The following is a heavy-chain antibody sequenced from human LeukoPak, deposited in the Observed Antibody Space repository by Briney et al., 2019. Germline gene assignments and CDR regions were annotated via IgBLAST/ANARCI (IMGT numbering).Heavy chain of an antibody. Sequence: QTGGSLRLSCAASGFTFSDYYMSWIRQAPGKGLEWVSAISGSGGSTYYADSVKGRFTISRDNSKNTLYLQMNSLRAEDTAVYYCAKDLRRLRLGELSSVAEYFQHWGQGTLVTVSS. V-gene: IGHV3-23*01. J-gene: IGHJ1*01. D-gene: IGHD3-16*02. CDR2: ISGSGGST. CDR1: GFTFSDYY. CDR3: AKDLRRLRLGELSSVAEYFQH.